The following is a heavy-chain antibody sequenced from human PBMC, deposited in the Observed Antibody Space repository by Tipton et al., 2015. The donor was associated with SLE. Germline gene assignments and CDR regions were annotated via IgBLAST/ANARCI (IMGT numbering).Heavy chain of an antibody. CDR2: LSDSGST. J-gene: IGHJ4*02. CDR3: ARVDTAMVAYDY. CDR1: GDSISGYY. Sequence: TLSLTCTVSGDSISGYYWSWIRQPLGKGLEWIGYLSDSGSTNYNPSLKSRVTISVDTSKNQFSLKLSSVTAADTAVYYCARVDTAMVAYDYWGQGTLVTVSS. D-gene: IGHD5-18*01. V-gene: IGHV4-59*01.